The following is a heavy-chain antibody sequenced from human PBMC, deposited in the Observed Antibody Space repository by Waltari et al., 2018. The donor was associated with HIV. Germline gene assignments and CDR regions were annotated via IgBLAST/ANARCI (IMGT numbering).Heavy chain of an antibody. V-gene: IGHV1-69-2*01. CDR1: GYPVTDYY. Sequence: EVQLEQPGAAVKKPGATVKISCKMSGYPVTDYYIHWLQQAPGRGLWWVGLVDPEDGEPRFSEKFRDRVTITADRSTDTAYLELSSLTSDDTAIYYCARTLTLTFDPFDIWGQGTMVVVSS. D-gene: IGHD7-27*01. CDR3: ARTLTLTFDPFDI. J-gene: IGHJ3*02. CDR2: VDPEDGEP.